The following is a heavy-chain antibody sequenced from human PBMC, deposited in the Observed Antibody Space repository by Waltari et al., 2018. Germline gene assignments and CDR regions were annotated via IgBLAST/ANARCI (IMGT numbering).Heavy chain of an antibody. D-gene: IGHD3-10*01. J-gene: IGHJ4*02. Sequence: QVQLQESGPGLLKPSETLSLTCAVSGYSISSGYYWSWIRQPPGKGLEWIGSIYHSGSTYYNPSLKSRVTISVDTSKNQFSLKLSSVTAADTAVYYCARWWGSGSYGDYWGQGTLVTVSS. V-gene: IGHV4-38-2*01. CDR2: IYHSGST. CDR3: ARWWGSGSYGDY. CDR1: GYSISSGYY.